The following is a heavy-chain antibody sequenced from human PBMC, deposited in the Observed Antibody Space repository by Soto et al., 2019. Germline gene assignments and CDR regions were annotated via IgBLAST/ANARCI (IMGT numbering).Heavy chain of an antibody. D-gene: IGHD2-21*02. J-gene: IGHJ6*02. Sequence: QVQLVQSGAEVKKPGSSVKVSCKTSRDTFNKYAFNWVRQAPGQGLEWMGWIIPIFSSRNYAEKFQGRVTITADDSTSTAYMELRSRRFEGTAVYYCARGETDLGVWGQGTTVTVSS. V-gene: IGHV1-69*01. CDR3: ARGETDLGV. CDR2: IIPIFSSR. CDR1: RDTFNKYA.